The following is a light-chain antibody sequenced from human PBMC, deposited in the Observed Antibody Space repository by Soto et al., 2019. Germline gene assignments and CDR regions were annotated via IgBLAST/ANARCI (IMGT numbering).Light chain of an antibody. V-gene: IGLV2-14*01. CDR1: SSDIGSNNY. CDR3: SSYTPTKRL. CDR2: EVS. J-gene: IGLJ3*02. Sequence: QSALTQPASVSGSPGQSITISCTGTSSDIGSNNYVSWFQQRPGKAPTLIIYEVSNRPSGVSTHFSGSKSGNTASLTISGLLPEDEAEYYCSSYTPTKRLFGGGTKLTVL.